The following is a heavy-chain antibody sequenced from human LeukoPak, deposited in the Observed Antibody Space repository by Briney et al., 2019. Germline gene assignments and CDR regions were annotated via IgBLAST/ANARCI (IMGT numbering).Heavy chain of an antibody. D-gene: IGHD3-3*01. CDR3: ARDRITIFGVAENWFDP. CDR2: IDSSGGYM. J-gene: IGHJ5*02. Sequence: GGSLRLSCAASGFTFSNYAMSWVRQAPGKGLEWVSSIDSSGGYMFYADSVKGRFTISRDNAKNTLYLQMNSLRAEDTAVYYCARDRITIFGVAENWFDPWGQGTLVTVSS. V-gene: IGHV3-21*01. CDR1: GFTFSNYA.